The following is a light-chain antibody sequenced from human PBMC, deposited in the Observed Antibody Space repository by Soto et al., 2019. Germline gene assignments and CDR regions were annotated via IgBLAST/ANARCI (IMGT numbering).Light chain of an antibody. CDR3: CSYAGSRGLV. CDR2: EDS. V-gene: IGLV2-23*01. CDR1: SSDVGSYNL. J-gene: IGLJ2*01. Sequence: QSALTQPASVSGSPGQSITISCTGTSSDVGSYNLVSWYQQHPGKAPKLMIYEDSKRPSGVSNRFSGSKSGNTASLTISGLQAEDEADYYCCSYAGSRGLVFGGGTKVTVL.